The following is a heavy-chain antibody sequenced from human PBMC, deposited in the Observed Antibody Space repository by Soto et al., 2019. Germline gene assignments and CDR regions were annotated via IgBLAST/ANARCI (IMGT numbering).Heavy chain of an antibody. Sequence: PSETLSLTCTVCGSSISDEYHWTWIRQSPAKGLEWIGYISYTVTTYYNPSLQGRVSISADTSKNQFSLRMASVTAADTAVYYCARQPPVSTTPRCLDSCGQGSLVTLSS. J-gene: IGHJ4*02. CDR3: ARQPPVSTTPRCLDS. CDR2: ISYTVTT. V-gene: IGHV4-30-4*08. CDR1: GSSISDEYH. D-gene: IGHD5-12*01.